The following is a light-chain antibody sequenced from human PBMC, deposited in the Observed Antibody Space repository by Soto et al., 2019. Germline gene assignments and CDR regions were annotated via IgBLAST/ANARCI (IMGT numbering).Light chain of an antibody. Sequence: NFMLTQPHSVSESPGKTVTISCTRSSGSIASNDVQWYQQHPGSAPTTVIYENNQRPSGVPDRFSGSTDGSSNSASLTISGLQTEDEADYYCQSYDSSTVVFGGGTKVTVL. CDR2: ENN. CDR3: QSYDSSTVV. V-gene: IGLV6-57*04. J-gene: IGLJ2*01. CDR1: SGSIASND.